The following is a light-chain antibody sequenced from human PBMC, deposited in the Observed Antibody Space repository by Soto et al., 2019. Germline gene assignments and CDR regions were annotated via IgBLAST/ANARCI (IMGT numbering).Light chain of an antibody. CDR3: AAWDETLIDV. Sequence: QSALTQPPSASGTPGQTVTISCSGSSSNIGSNTVSWYQQLPGAAPTLLIYNDNERPSGVPDRFSGSKSGTSASLAISGLQSEDEADYYCAAWDETLIDVFGTGTKVTVL. J-gene: IGLJ1*01. V-gene: IGLV1-44*01. CDR1: SSNIGSNT. CDR2: NDN.